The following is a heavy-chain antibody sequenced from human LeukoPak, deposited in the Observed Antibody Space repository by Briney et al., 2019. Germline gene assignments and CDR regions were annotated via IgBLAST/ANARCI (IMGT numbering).Heavy chain of an antibody. CDR1: GFTFSDYY. CDR3: ARDWNYVDY. CDR2: IRQDGAEK. J-gene: IGHJ4*02. D-gene: IGHD1-1*01. V-gene: IGHV3-7*01. Sequence: GGSLRLSCAASGFTFSDYYMSWVRQAPGKGLEWVANIRQDGAEKYYVDSVKGRFTISRDNAKNSLYLQMNSLRAEDTAVYYCARDWNYVDYWGQGTLVTVSS.